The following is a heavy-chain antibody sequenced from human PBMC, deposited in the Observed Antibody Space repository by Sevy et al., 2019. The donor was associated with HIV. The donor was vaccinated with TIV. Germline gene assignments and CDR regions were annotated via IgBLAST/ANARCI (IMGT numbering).Heavy chain of an antibody. V-gene: IGHV3-33*01. J-gene: IGHJ4*02. CDR2: IWFDGSNT. CDR1: GFTFSSYG. Sequence: GGSLRLSCAASGFTFSSYGMNWVRQGPGKGLEWVAVIWFDGSNTYYADSVKGRFTISRDIAKNTLHLQMNSLRAEDTAVYYCARDLEFYDSGDYGPAFMPDYWGQGTLVTVSS. D-gene: IGHD4-17*01. CDR3: ARDLEFYDSGDYGPAFMPDY.